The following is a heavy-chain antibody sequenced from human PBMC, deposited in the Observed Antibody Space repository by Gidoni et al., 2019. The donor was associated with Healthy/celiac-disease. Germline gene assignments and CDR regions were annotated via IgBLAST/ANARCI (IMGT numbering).Heavy chain of an antibody. CDR2: SYYGGGS. V-gene: IGHV4-39*02. Sequence: QLQLQESGPVLVKPSETSPLICTSSGGSLCSSSYYRGWFRQPPGKGLEWIGVSYYGGGSYYNPSLTGRVSISVDTSKNQFSLRLSSVTAAGTAMYYCAREYSSSSGAFDVWGRGTMVTVSS. CDR1: GGSLCSSSYY. CDR3: AREYSSSSGAFDV. D-gene: IGHD6-6*01. J-gene: IGHJ3*01.